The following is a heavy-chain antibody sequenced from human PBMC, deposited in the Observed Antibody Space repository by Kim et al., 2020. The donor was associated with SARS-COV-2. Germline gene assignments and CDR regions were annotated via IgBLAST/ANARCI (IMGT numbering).Heavy chain of an antibody. V-gene: IGHV3-30*02. D-gene: IGHD3-10*01. Sequence: RFTISRDNSKNTLYLQMNSLRAEDTAVYYCAKALSQLRWFGESPRGIDYWGQGTLVTVSS. J-gene: IGHJ4*02. CDR3: AKALSQLRWFGESPRGIDY.